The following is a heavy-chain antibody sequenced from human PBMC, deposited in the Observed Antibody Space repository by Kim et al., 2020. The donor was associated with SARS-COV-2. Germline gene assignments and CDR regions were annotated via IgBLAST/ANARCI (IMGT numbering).Heavy chain of an antibody. CDR2: IYYSGST. D-gene: IGHD2-21*01. CDR3: ARRKPVVNFDY. Sequence: SETLSLTCTVSGGSISSGGYYWSWIRQHPGKGLEWIGYIYYSGSTYYNPSLKSRVTISVDTSKNQFSLKLSSVTAADTAVYYCARRKPVVNFDYWGQGTLVTVSS. J-gene: IGHJ4*02. V-gene: IGHV4-31*03. CDR1: GGSISSGGYY.